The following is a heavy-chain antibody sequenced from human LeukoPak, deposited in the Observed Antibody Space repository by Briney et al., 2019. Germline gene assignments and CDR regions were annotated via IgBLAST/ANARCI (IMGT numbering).Heavy chain of an antibody. CDR2: IYHSGST. Sequence: PGGSLRLSCAVSGGSISSSNWWSWVRQPPGKGLDWIGEIYHSGSTNYNPSLKSRVTISVDKSKNQFSLKVSYVTAADTAVYYCARGGRSLVAAQFDLWGRGTLVTVSS. CDR3: ARGGRSLVAAQFDL. CDR1: GGSISSSNW. J-gene: IGHJ2*01. V-gene: IGHV4-4*02. D-gene: IGHD2-15*01.